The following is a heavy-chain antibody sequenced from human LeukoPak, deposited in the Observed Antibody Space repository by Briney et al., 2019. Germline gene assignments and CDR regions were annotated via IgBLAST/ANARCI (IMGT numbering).Heavy chain of an antibody. CDR2: INSDGSTT. Sequence: GGSLRLSCAASGFTFSSYAMSWVRQAPGKGLEWVSRINSDGSTTNYADSVRGRFTISRDNAKNMQYLQMNSLRAEDTAVYYCVKEGDPAMNDGLYWGQGTLVTVSS. D-gene: IGHD5-18*01. J-gene: IGHJ4*02. CDR3: VKEGDPAMNDGLY. CDR1: GFTFSSYA. V-gene: IGHV3-23*03.